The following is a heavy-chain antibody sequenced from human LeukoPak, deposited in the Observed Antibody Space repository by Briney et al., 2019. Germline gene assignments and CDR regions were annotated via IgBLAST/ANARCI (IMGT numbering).Heavy chain of an antibody. D-gene: IGHD6-13*01. CDR2: INTNTGNP. V-gene: IGHV7-4-1*02. CDR3: ARGAIAAADAYYFDY. Sequence: ASVKVSCKASGYTFTSYAMNWVRQAPGQGLEWMEWINTNTGNPTYAQGFTGRFVFSLDTSVSTAYLQISSLKAEDTAVYYCARGAIAAADAYYFDYWGQGTLVTVSS. CDR1: GYTFTSYA. J-gene: IGHJ4*02.